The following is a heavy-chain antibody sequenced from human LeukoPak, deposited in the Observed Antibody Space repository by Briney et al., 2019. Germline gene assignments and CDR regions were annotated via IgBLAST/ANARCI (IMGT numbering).Heavy chain of an antibody. Sequence: GGSLRLSCAASGFTFSSYAMSWVRQAPGKGLERVSAISGSGGSTYYADSVKGRFTISRDNSKNTLYLQMNSLRAEDTAVYYCARQVDTAMALDYWGQGTLVTVSS. CDR1: GFTFSSYA. CDR3: ARQVDTAMALDY. J-gene: IGHJ4*02. V-gene: IGHV3-23*01. D-gene: IGHD5-18*01. CDR2: ISGSGGST.